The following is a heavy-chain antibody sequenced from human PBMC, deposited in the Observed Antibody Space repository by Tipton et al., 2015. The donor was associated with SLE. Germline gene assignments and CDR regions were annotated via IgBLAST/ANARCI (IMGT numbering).Heavy chain of an antibody. J-gene: IGHJ4*02. D-gene: IGHD6-6*01. CDR3: AREDISSESIDY. CDR1: GGSISSYY. CDR2: IYYSGST. Sequence: TLSLTCTVSGGSISSYYWSWIRQPPGKGLEWIGYIYYSGSTNYNPSLKSRVTISVDTSKNQFSLKLRSVTAADTAAYYCAREDISSESIDYWGQGTLVTVSS. V-gene: IGHV4-59*12.